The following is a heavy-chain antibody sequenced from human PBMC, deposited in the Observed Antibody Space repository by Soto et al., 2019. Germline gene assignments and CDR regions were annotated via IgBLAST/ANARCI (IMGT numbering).Heavy chain of an antibody. D-gene: IGHD3-10*01. CDR1: GFTFSNYA. CDR2: MSGTAGNT. J-gene: IGHJ4*02. CDR3: AKKYYFGSGSYVFYFDY. Sequence: EVQLLESGGGSVQPGGSLRLSCAASGFTFSNYAMTWVRQAPGKGLEWVSTMSGTAGNTYYADSVKGRFTISRDNSKNTLYLQIKSRRAEDTAVYYCAKKYYFGSGSYVFYFDYWGQGTLVTVSS. V-gene: IGHV3-23*01.